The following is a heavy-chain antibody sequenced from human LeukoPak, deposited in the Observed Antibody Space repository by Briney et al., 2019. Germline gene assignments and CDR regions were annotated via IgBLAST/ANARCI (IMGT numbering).Heavy chain of an antibody. CDR3: ARGTTPWYYFDY. CDR2: IYSGGST. Sequence: PGGSLRPSCAASGFTVSSNYMSWVRQAPGKGLEWVSVIYSGGSTYYADSVKGRFTISRDNSKNTLYLQMNSLRAEDTAVYYCARGTTPWYYFDYWGQGTLVTVSS. J-gene: IGHJ4*02. V-gene: IGHV3-53*01. CDR1: GFTVSSNY. D-gene: IGHD1-1*01.